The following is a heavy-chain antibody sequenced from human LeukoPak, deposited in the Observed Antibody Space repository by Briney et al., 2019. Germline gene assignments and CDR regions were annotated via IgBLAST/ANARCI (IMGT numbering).Heavy chain of an antibody. CDR3: ARQLEDDYVWGSYRPSDAFDI. CDR1: GYSFTSYW. J-gene: IGHJ3*02. D-gene: IGHD3-16*02. V-gene: IGHV5-51*01. CDR2: IYPGDSDT. Sequence: GESLKISCKGSGYSFTSYWIGWVRQMPGKGLEWMGIIYPGDSDTRYSPSFQGQVTISADKSISTAYLQWSSLKASDTAMYYCARQLEDDYVWGSYRPSDAFDIWGQGTMVTVSS.